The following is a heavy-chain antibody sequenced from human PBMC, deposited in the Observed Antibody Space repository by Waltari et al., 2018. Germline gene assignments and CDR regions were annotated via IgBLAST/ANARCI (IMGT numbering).Heavy chain of an antibody. CDR3: ARDLGSYSTGLFDY. J-gene: IGHJ4*02. D-gene: IGHD1-26*01. CDR2: INAGNGNT. CDR1: GYTFTSYA. V-gene: IGHV1-3*01. Sequence: QVQLVQSGAEVKKPGASVKVSCKASGYTFTSYAMHWVRQAPGQRLEWMGWINAGNGNTKNSQKFQGRVTITRDTSASTAYMELSSLRSEDTAVYYCARDLGSYSTGLFDYWGQGTLVTVSS.